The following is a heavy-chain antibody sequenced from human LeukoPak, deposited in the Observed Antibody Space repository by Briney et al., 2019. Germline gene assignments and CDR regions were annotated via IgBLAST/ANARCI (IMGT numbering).Heavy chain of an antibody. CDR2: INPNSGGT. CDR3: ARGSSGWYVGFDY. J-gene: IGHJ4*02. V-gene: IGHV1-2*04. D-gene: IGHD6-19*01. CDR1: GCTFTGYY. Sequence: ASVKVSCKASGCTFTGYYMHWVRQAPGQGLEWMGWINPNSGGTNYAQKFQGWVTMTRDTSISTAYMELSRLRSDDTAVYYCARGSSGWYVGFDYWGQGTLVTVSS.